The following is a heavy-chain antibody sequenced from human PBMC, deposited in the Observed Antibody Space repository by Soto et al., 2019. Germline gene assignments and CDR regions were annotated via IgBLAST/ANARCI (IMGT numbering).Heavy chain of an antibody. CDR2: ISSSSSYI. CDR3: ARDRELLAADFDY. J-gene: IGHJ4*02. CDR1: GFTFSSYS. Sequence: GGALRLSCAASGFTFSSYSMNWVRQAPGKGLEWVSSISSSSSYIYYADSVQGRLTISRGNAKNSLYLQMNSPRAEDTAVYYCARDRELLAADFDYWGQGTLVTVSS. V-gene: IGHV3-21*01. D-gene: IGHD1-26*01.